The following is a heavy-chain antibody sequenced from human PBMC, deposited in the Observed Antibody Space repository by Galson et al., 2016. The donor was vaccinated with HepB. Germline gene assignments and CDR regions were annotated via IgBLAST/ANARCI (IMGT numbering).Heavy chain of an antibody. V-gene: IGHV3-48*04. CDR1: GFTFSAYN. CDR3: AKDAVRYSGSYTRLEY. Sequence: SLRLSCAASGFTFSAYNMNWVRQAPGKGLEWLSHITRDRNTYYSDSVKGRFTISRDNSRNTVHLQMDSLRVEDTALYFCAKDAVRYSGSYTRLEYWGQGTLVTVSS. CDR2: ITRDRNT. D-gene: IGHD1-26*01. J-gene: IGHJ4*02.